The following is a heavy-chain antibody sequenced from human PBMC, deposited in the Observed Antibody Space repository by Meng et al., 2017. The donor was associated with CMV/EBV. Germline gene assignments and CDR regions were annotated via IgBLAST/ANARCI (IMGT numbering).Heavy chain of an antibody. V-gene: IGHV1-2*02. J-gene: IGHJ5*02. CDR3: ARERKGDGWFDP. Sequence: ASVKVSCKASGYTLTGYYMHWVRQAPGQGLEWVGCINCDTGGTKYAQKFQDRVTMTRDTSISAAYMDLIRLRADDTAVYYCARERKGDGWFDPWGQGTLVTVSS. D-gene: IGHD3-16*01. CDR1: GYTLTGYY. CDR2: INCDTGGT.